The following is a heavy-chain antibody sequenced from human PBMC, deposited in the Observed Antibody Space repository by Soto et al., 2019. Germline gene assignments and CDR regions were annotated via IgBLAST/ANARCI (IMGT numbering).Heavy chain of an antibody. D-gene: IGHD4-17*01. CDR3: ARDDTTVVTPEFP. CDR2: IYYSGST. Sequence: KPSETLSLTCTVSGGSISSGGYYWSWIRQHPGKGLEWIGYIYYSGSTYYNPSLKSRVTISVDTSKNQFSLKLSSVTAADTAVYYCARDDTTVVTPEFPWGQGTLVTAPQ. J-gene: IGHJ5*02. CDR1: GGSISSGGYY. V-gene: IGHV4-31*03.